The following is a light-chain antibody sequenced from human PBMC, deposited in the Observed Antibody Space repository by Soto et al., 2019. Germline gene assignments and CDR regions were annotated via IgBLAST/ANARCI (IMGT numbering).Light chain of an antibody. CDR3: QQYGSSSKT. Sequence: EIVLTQSPDTLSLSPGERATLSCRASQTVSSNYLAWYQQRPVQAPRLLVYGASSRAIGIPDRFSGSGSGTDFTLTINSLEFGDSAVYYCQQYGSSSKTFGQGTKVEIK. V-gene: IGKV3-20*01. J-gene: IGKJ1*01. CDR1: QTVSSNY. CDR2: GAS.